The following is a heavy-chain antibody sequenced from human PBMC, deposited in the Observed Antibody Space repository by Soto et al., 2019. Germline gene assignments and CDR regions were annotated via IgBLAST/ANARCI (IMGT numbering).Heavy chain of an antibody. Sequence: QVQLVQSGAEVKKPGASVKVSCRSSGYTFSMSGISWVRQAPGQGLEWMGWISGYNGKTNYEQKFQTRVTMTTAASTNMAYMELRSLRSDDTAVYYCAREGPRPYYYYGMDVWGQGTTVTVSS. V-gene: IGHV1-18*01. CDR3: AREGPRPYYYYGMDV. J-gene: IGHJ6*02. CDR1: GYTFSMSG. CDR2: ISGYNGKT.